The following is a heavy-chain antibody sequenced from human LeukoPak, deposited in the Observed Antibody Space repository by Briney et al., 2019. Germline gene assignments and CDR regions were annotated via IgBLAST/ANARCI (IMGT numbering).Heavy chain of an antibody. CDR3: ARGAVPAAYLPENWFDS. CDR2: MNPNSGNT. D-gene: IGHD2-2*01. J-gene: IGHJ5*01. V-gene: IGHV1-8*01. Sequence: GASVKVSCKASGYTFTSYDINWVRQATGQGLEWMGWMNPNSGNTGYAQKFQGRVTMTRNTSISTAYMELSSLRSEDTAVYYCARGAVPAAYLPENWFDSWGQGTLVTVSS. CDR1: GYTFTSYD.